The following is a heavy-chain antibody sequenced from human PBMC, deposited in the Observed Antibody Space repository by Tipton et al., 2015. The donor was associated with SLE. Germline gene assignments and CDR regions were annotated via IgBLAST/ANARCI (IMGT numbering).Heavy chain of an antibody. CDR3: TRDIEQDSSGYYYY. D-gene: IGHD3-22*01. CDR1: GFTFGDYA. J-gene: IGHJ4*02. Sequence: SLRLSCTASGFTFGDYAMSWVRQAPGKGLEWVGFIRSKAYGGTTEYAASVKGRFTISRDDSKSIAYLQMNSLKTEDTAVYYCTRDIEQDSSGYYYYWGQGTLVTVSS. CDR2: IRSKAYGGTT. V-gene: IGHV3-49*04.